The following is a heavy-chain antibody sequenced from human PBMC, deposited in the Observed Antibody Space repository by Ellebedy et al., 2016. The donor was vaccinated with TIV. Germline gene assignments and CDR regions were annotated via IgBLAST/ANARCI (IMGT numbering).Heavy chain of an antibody. CDR1: GGSFSSYY. V-gene: IGHV4-4*07. CDR2: IFMSGSI. CDR3: ARLRQSRDRSHWYFDL. D-gene: IGHD1-14*01. Sequence: SETLSFTXTVSGGSFSSYYWSWIRQSAGKGLEWIGRIFMSGSISYNPSLKSRVTMSVDASKTQVSLNLTSVTAADTAVYFCARLRQSRDRSHWYFDLWGRGTLVTVSS. J-gene: IGHJ2*01.